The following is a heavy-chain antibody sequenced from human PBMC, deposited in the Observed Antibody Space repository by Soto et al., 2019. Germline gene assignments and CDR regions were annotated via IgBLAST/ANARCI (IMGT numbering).Heavy chain of an antibody. J-gene: IGHJ3*02. Sequence: ASVKVSCKASGYTFTSYGISWVRQAPGQGLEWMGWISAYNGNTNYAQKLQGRVTMTTDTSTSTAYMELRSLRSDDTAVYYCARGGYYYYSSGYDAFDIWGQGEMVTVSS. CDR1: GYTFTSYG. CDR3: ARGGYYYYSSGYDAFDI. D-gene: IGHD3-22*01. CDR2: ISAYNGNT. V-gene: IGHV1-18*01.